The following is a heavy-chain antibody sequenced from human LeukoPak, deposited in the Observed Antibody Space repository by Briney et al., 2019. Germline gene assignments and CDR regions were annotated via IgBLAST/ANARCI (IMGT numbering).Heavy chain of an antibody. CDR3: ARDAGSRGYFDY. CDR1: GFTFSSYS. J-gene: IGHJ4*02. CDR2: IKQHGSEK. D-gene: IGHD3-22*01. V-gene: IGHV3-7*01. Sequence: GGSLRLSCAASGFTFSSYSMNWVRQAPGKGLEWVANIKQHGSEKYYVDSVKGRFTISRDNAKNSLYLQMNSLRVEDMAVYYCARDAGSRGYFDYWGQGTLVTVSS.